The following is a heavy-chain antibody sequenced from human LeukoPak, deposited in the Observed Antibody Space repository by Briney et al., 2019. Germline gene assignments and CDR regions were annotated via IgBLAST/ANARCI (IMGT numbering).Heavy chain of an antibody. D-gene: IGHD6-13*01. Sequence: GSSVKVSCKASGGTFSSYAISWVRQAPGQGLEWMGGIIPIFGTANYAQKFQGRVTITADESTSTAYMELSSLRSEDTAVYYCARGLIAEAGIYYYYYGMDVWGKGTTVTVS. J-gene: IGHJ6*04. CDR1: GGTFSSYA. V-gene: IGHV1-69*01. CDR2: IIPIFGTA. CDR3: ARGLIAEAGIYYYYYGMDV.